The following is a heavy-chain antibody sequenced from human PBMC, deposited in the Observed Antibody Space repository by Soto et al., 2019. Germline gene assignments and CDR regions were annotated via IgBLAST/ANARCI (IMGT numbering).Heavy chain of an antibody. CDR1: GFTFSSYA. Sequence: LRLSCAASGFTFSSYAMHWVRQAPGKGLEWVAVISYDGSNKYYADSVKGRFTISRGNSKNTLYLQMNSLRAEDTAVYYCPLALYENWFDPWGQGTLVTVSS. D-gene: IGHD2-8*01. CDR2: ISYDGSNK. V-gene: IGHV3-30-3*01. CDR3: PLALYENWFDP. J-gene: IGHJ5*02.